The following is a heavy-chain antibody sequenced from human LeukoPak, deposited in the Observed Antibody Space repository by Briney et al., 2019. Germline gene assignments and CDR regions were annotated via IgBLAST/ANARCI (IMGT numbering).Heavy chain of an antibody. V-gene: IGHV1-69*06. Sequence: ASVKVSCKASGYTFTSYAISWVRQAPGQGLEWMGGIIPIFGTANYAQKFQGRVTITADKSTSTAYMELSSLRSEDTAVYYCARSGYSSSWYVFDYWGQGTLVTVSS. D-gene: IGHD6-13*01. CDR3: ARSGYSSSWYVFDY. CDR1: GYTFTSYA. CDR2: IIPIFGTA. J-gene: IGHJ4*02.